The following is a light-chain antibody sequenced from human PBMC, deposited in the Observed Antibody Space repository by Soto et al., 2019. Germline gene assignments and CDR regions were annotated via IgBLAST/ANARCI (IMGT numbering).Light chain of an antibody. V-gene: IGKV1-17*01. CDR3: LQHETYPRS. J-gene: IGKJ1*01. Sequence: DIQMTQSPSSPAASVGDSVSITCRASQDIRNNLGWYQQRPGKAPQRLIYGTSNLQTGVPSRFRGSGYGTEFTLTISGLQPEDFATYYCLQHETYPRSFGQGTKVEVK. CDR1: QDIRNN. CDR2: GTS.